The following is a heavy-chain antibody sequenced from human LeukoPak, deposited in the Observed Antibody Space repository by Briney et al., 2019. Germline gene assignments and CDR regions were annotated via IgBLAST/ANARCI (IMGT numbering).Heavy chain of an antibody. CDR1: GYTFTSYY. J-gene: IGHJ4*02. D-gene: IGHD3-10*01. Sequence: ASVKVSCKASGYTFTSYYMHWVRQAPGQGLEWMGIINPSGGSTSYAQKFQGRVTMTRDTSTSTVYMELSSLRSEDTAVYYCARGEESLWFGELLSPGGYDYWGQGTLVTVSS. CDR3: ARGEESLWFGELLSPGGYDY. V-gene: IGHV1-46*03. CDR2: INPSGGST.